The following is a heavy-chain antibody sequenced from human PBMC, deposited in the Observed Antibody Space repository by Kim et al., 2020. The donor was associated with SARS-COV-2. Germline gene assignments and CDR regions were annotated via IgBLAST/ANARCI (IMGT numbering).Heavy chain of an antibody. V-gene: IGHV5-51*01. J-gene: IGHJ3*02. Sequence: YSPSFQGQVTIAADKSISTAYLQWSSLKASDTAMYYCAGDSSGYDAFDIWGQGTMVTVSS. D-gene: IGHD6-19*01. CDR3: AGDSSGYDAFDI.